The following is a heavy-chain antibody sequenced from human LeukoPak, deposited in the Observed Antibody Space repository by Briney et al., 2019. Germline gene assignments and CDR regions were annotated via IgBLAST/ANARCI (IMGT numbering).Heavy chain of an antibody. CDR2: ISGSGGST. J-gene: IGHJ3*02. V-gene: IGHV3-23*01. CDR1: GFTFSSYA. CDR3: ARAPRNNGAFDI. D-gene: IGHD1/OR15-1a*01. Sequence: PGGSLRLSCAASGFTFSSYAMSWVRQAPGKGLEWVSAISGSGGSTYYADSVKGRFTISRDNAKNSLYLQMNSPRAEDTAVYYCARAPRNNGAFDIWGQGTMVTVSS.